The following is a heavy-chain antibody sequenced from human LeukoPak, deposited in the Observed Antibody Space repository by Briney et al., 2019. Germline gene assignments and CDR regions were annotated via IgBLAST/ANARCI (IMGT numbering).Heavy chain of an antibody. D-gene: IGHD3-10*01. Sequence: GASVKVSCKASGGTFSSYAISWVRQAPGQGLEWMGGIIPIFGTANYAQKFQGRVTITADESTRTAYMELSRLRSDDTAVYYCARANMVRGVGSFFDRNWFDPWGQGTLVTVSS. V-gene: IGHV1-69*13. J-gene: IGHJ5*02. CDR3: ARANMVRGVGSFFDRNWFDP. CDR2: IIPIFGTA. CDR1: GGTFSSYA.